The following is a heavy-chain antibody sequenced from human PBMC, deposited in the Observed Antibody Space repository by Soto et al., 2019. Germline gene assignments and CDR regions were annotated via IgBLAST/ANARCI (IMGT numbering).Heavy chain of an antibody. CDR3: AHADSYYESSAYYDGPWFDP. D-gene: IGHD3-22*01. CDR1: GFSLSTSGVG. J-gene: IGHJ5*02. CDR2: IYWDDDK. Sequence: QITLKESGPTLVKPTQTLTLTCTFSGFSLSTSGVGVAWIRQPPGKALEWLALIYWDDDKRYSPSLKSRLPITKDTSNTQVVLRMTNMDPVDTATSSCAHADSYYESSAYYDGPWFDPWGHGTLVTVSS. V-gene: IGHV2-5*02.